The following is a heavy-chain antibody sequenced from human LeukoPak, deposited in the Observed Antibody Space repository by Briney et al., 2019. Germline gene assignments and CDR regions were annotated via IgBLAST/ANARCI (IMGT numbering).Heavy chain of an antibody. V-gene: IGHV3-11*06. CDR1: GLTFSDYY. CDR3: ARDRRNRAFDI. CDR2: ISSSSSYT. J-gene: IGHJ3*02. Sequence: GGSLRLSCAASGLTFSDYYMSWIRQAPGKGLEWVSYISSSSSYTNYADSVKGRFTISRDNAKNSLYLQMNRLRAEDTAVYYCARDRRNRAFDIWGQGTMVTVSS.